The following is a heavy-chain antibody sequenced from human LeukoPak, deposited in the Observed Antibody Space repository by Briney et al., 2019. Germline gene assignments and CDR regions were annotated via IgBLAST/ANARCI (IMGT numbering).Heavy chain of an antibody. CDR1: GGSFSGYY. D-gene: IGHD4-17*01. Sequence: PSETLSLTCAVYGGSFSGYYWSWIRQPPGKGLEWIGEINHSGSTNYNPSLKSRVTISVDTSKNQFSLKLCSVTAADTAVYYCARGASRVVTVTSARRNYGMDVWGQGTTVTVSS. J-gene: IGHJ6*02. CDR3: ARGASRVVTVTSARRNYGMDV. CDR2: INHSGST. V-gene: IGHV4-34*01.